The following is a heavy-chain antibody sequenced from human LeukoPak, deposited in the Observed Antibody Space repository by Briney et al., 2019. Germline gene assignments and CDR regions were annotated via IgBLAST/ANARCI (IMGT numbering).Heavy chain of an antibody. V-gene: IGHV4-61*02. D-gene: IGHD5-24*01. Sequence: SQTLSLTCTVSGGSISSGSYYWSWIRQPAGKGLEWIGRIYTSGSTNYNPSLKSRVTISVDTSKNQFSLKLSSVTAADTAVYYCASGRRRDGYNCYYWGQGTLVTVSS. CDR1: GGSISSGSYY. J-gene: IGHJ4*02. CDR3: ASGRRRDGYNCYY. CDR2: IYTSGST.